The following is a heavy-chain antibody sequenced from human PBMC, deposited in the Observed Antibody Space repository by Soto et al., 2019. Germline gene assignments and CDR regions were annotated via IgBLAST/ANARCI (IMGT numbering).Heavy chain of an antibody. D-gene: IGHD1-20*01. J-gene: IGHJ4*02. CDR1: GVTFEVYA. V-gene: IGHV3-9*01. CDR3: VKDKRYNKSSDLEY. CDR2: ISWNSGSI. Sequence: PGCCMKIACAASGVTFEVYAMHGVWKAQGKGLEWVASISWNSGSIGYADSVKGRFTISRDNAKNSLSLQMNSLRPEDTALYYCVKDKRYNKSSDLEYLGQRTLVPGSS.